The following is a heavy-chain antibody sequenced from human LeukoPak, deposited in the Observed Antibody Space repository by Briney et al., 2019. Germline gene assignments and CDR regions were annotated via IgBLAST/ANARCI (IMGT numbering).Heavy chain of an antibody. V-gene: IGHV4-39*01. CDR1: GGSISGSSYF. J-gene: IGHJ3*02. CDR3: ARVRSAFDI. CDR2: IYYSGST. Sequence: SEPLSLTCTVSGGSISGSSYFWGWIRQPPEKGLEWIGSIYYSGSTYYNPSLKSRVSISVDTSKNQFSLKLSSVTAADTAVYYCARVRSAFDIWGQGTMVTVSS. D-gene: IGHD3-3*01.